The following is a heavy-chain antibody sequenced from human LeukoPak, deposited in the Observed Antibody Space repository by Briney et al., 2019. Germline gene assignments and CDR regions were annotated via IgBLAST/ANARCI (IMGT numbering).Heavy chain of an antibody. V-gene: IGHV3-30*18. J-gene: IGHJ4*02. CDR1: GFTFSTYG. CDR3: ANREYHLPALY. D-gene: IGHD2-2*01. Sequence: GGSLRLSCAASGFTFSTYGMHWVRQAPGKGLEWVAVISYDGSNKYYADSVKGRFTISRDNSKNTLYLQMNSLRAEDTAVYYCANREYHLPALYWGQGTLVPVSS. CDR2: ISYDGSNK.